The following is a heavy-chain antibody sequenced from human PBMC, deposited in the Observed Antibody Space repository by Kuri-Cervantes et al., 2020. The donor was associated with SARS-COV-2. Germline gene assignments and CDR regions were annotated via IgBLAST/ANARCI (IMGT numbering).Heavy chain of an antibody. CDR3: AKEGYYDSSGYYYDSYFDY. D-gene: IGHD3-22*01. CDR2: ISTSGRTI. Sequence: GESLKISCAASGFTFSDYYMNWVRQAPGKGLEWISYISTSGRTIYYADSLKGRFTISRDNSKNTLYLQMNSLRAEDTAVYYCAKEGYYDSSGYYYDSYFDYWGQGTLVTVSS. V-gene: IGHV3-11*01. J-gene: IGHJ4*02. CDR1: GFTFSDYY.